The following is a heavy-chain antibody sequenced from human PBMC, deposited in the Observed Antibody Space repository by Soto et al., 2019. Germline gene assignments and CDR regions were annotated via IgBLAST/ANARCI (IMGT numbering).Heavy chain of an antibody. CDR2: INAGNGNT. D-gene: IGHD2-2*01. Sequence: ASVKVSCKASGYTFTSYAMHWVRQAPGQRLEWMGWINAGNGNTKYSQKFQGRVTITRDTSASTAYMELSSLRSEDTAVYYCATLVPAAIDLCSFYYWGQGTLVTVSS. V-gene: IGHV1-3*01. J-gene: IGHJ4*02. CDR3: ATLVPAAIDLCSFYY. CDR1: GYTFTSYA.